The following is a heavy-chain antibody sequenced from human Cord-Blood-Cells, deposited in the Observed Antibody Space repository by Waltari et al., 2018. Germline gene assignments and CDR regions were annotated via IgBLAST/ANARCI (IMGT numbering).Heavy chain of an antibody. Sequence: TFSSYAISWVRQAPGQGLEWMGGIIPIFGTANYAQKFQGRVMITADESTSTAYMELSSLRSEDTAVYYCARDGHGSSWDYGMDVWGQGTTVTVSS. D-gene: IGHD6-13*01. V-gene: IGHV1-69*01. CDR1: TFSSYA. J-gene: IGHJ6*02. CDR3: ARDGHGSSWDYGMDV. CDR2: IIPIFGTA.